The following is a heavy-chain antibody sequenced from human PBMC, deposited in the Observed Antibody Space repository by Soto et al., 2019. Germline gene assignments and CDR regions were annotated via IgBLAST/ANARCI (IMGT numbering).Heavy chain of an antibody. J-gene: IGHJ6*02. D-gene: IGHD2-2*01. CDR3: ASNQIVVVPATPSSFYYYYGMDV. V-gene: IGHV4-34*01. CDR1: GGSFSGYY. CDR2: INHSGST. Sequence: SETLSITCAVYGGSFSGYYWSWIRQPPGKGLEWIGEINHSGSTNYNPSLKSRVTISVDTSKNQFSLKLSSVTAADTAVYYCASNQIVVVPATPSSFYYYYGMDVWGQGTTVTVSS.